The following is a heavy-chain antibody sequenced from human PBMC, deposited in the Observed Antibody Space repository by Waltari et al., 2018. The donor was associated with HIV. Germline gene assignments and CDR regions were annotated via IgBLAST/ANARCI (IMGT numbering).Heavy chain of an antibody. CDR2: IQYDGSNR. J-gene: IGHJ5*02. D-gene: IGHD2-8*01. CDR1: GFTFSTYG. CDR3: ARDNLGVWSRFDP. Sequence: QVQLVESGGGVVQPGGSLRLSCAASGFTFSTYGMHWVRQAPGKGREWVTFIQYDGSNRYYADSVKGRFTISRDNSKNTLYLQLNSLRTEDTAVYYCARDNLGVWSRFDPWGQGTLVTVSS. V-gene: IGHV3-30*02.